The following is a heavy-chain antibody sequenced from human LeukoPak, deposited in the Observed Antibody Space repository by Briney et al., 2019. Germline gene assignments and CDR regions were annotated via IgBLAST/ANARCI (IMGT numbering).Heavy chain of an antibody. CDR3: VKRWTGTTIGQQDY. J-gene: IGHJ4*02. V-gene: IGHV3-30*02. D-gene: IGHD1-1*01. Sequence: GGSLRLSCVASGFTFSTSGIHWVRQSPGKGLDWVAFIRNDGNKKNYAESVKGRFTISRDNSKNTLYLQMNSLRAEDMAVYYCVKRWTGTTIGQQDYWGQGTLVTVSS. CDR2: IRNDGNKK. CDR1: GFTFSTSG.